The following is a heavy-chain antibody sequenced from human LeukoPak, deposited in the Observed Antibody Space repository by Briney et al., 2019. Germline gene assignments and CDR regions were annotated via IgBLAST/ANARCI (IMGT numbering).Heavy chain of an antibody. V-gene: IGHV1-69*04. Sequence: SVTVSCKASGYTFTSYDINWVRQAPGQGLEWMGRIIPILGIANYAQKFQGRVTITADKSTSTAYMELSSLRSEDTAVYYCARGRGYSYGPIGYYGMDVWGQGTTVTVSS. CDR3: ARGRGYSYGPIGYYGMDV. D-gene: IGHD5-18*01. J-gene: IGHJ6*02. CDR1: GYTFTSYD. CDR2: IIPILGIA.